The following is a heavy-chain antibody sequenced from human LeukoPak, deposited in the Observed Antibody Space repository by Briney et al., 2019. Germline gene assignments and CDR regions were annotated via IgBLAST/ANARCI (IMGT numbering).Heavy chain of an antibody. D-gene: IGHD1-26*01. CDR3: AGTSSGWELLADY. CDR2: IYYSGST. Sequence: SETLSLTCTVSGGSISRYYWSWMRLPPGKGLEWIGYIYYSGSTNYNPSLKSRVTISVDTSKNQFSLKLSSVTAADTAVYYCAGTSSGWELLADYWGQGTLVTVSS. V-gene: IGHV4-59*01. CDR1: GGSISRYY. J-gene: IGHJ4*02.